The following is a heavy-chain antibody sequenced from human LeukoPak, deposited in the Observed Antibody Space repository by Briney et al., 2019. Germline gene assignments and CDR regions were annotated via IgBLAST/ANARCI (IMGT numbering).Heavy chain of an antibody. J-gene: IGHJ3*02. Sequence: SGGSLRLSCAASGFTFSSYAMSWDRQAPGKGLEWVSAISGSGGSTYYADSVKGRFTISRDNSKNTLYLQMNSLRAEDTAVYYCAKGVRIIMIVVVITLDAFDIWGQGTMVTVSS. CDR2: ISGSGGST. CDR3: AKGVRIIMIVVVITLDAFDI. CDR1: GFTFSSYA. D-gene: IGHD3-22*01. V-gene: IGHV3-23*01.